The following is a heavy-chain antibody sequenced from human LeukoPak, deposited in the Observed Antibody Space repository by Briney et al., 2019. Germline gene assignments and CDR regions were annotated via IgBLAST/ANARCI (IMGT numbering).Heavy chain of an antibody. CDR2: IDSGGSNT. J-gene: IGHJ4*02. CDR1: GFTFSTYW. D-gene: IGHD6-6*01. V-gene: IGHV3-74*01. CDR3: ARVGREYSSSSPPDY. Sequence: GGSLRLSCVVSGFTFSTYWMHWVRQGPGKGRVWVSRIDSGGSNTLYADSVRGRFTISRDNAKNTLYLQMNSLRVEDTAMYYCARVGREYSSSSPPDYWGQGTLVTVSS.